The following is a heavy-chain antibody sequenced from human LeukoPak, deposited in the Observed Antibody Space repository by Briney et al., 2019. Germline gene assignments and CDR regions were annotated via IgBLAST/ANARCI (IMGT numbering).Heavy chain of an antibody. CDR2: ISYDGSNK. Sequence: AGGSLRLSCAASGFTFGSSAMSWVRQAPGKGPGWVAVISYDGSNKYYTDSVKGRFTISRDNSKNTLYLEMNSLRAEDTAVYYCARDRISGGGWSPGVDLWGQGTLVAVST. CDR1: GFTFGSSA. D-gene: IGHD6-19*01. J-gene: IGHJ4*02. V-gene: IGHV3-30*04. CDR3: ARDRISGGGWSPGVDL.